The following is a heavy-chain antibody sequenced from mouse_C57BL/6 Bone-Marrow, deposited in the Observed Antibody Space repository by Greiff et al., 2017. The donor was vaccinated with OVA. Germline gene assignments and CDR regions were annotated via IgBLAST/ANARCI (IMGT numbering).Heavy chain of an antibody. Sequence: EVKLQESGGGLVQPGGSLKLSCAASGFTFSDYGMAWVRQAPRKGPEWVAFISNLAYSIYYADTVTGRFTISRENAKNTLYLEMSSLRSEDTAMYYCARATAQATAWFAYWGQGTLVTVSA. D-gene: IGHD3-2*02. CDR3: ARATAQATAWFAY. V-gene: IGHV5-15*01. CDR2: ISNLAYSI. J-gene: IGHJ3*01. CDR1: GFTFSDYG.